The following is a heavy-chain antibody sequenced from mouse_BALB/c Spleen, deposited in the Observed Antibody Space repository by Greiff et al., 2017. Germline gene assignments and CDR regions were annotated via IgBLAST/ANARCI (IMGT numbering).Heavy chain of an antibody. D-gene: IGHD3-1*01. CDR1: GYTFTSYV. CDR3: ARGGFNYAMDY. J-gene: IGHJ4*01. Sequence: VQLQQSGPELVKPGASVKMSCKASGYTFTSYVMHWVKQKPGQGLEWIGYINPYNDGTKYNEKFKGKATLTADKSSNTAYMQLSSLTSEDSAVYFCARGGFNYAMDYWGQGTSVTVSS. CDR2: INPYNDGT. V-gene: IGHV1-14*01.